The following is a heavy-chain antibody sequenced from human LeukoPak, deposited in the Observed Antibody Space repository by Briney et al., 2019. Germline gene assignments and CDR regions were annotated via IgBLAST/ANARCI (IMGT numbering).Heavy chain of an antibody. CDR1: GFTFSSYW. V-gene: IGHV3-30*03. CDR2: ISYDGSNK. J-gene: IGHJ4*02. CDR3: AGVGLPDTAMADY. D-gene: IGHD5-18*01. Sequence: PGGSLRLSCAASGFTFSSYWMHWVRQAPGKGLEWVAVISYDGSNKYYADSVKGRFTISRDNSKNTLYLQMNSLRAEDTAVYYCAGVGLPDTAMADYWGQGTLVTVSS.